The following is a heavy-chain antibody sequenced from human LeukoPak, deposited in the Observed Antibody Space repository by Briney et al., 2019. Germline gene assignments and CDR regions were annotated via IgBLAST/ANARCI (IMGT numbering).Heavy chain of an antibody. D-gene: IGHD4/OR15-4a*01. V-gene: IGHV3-53*01. Sequence: GGSLRLSCTVSGFTLSSNSMSWVRQAPGKGLEWVSFIYSDNTHYSDSGKGRFTISRDNSKNTLYLQMNSLRAEDTAVYYCARRAGAYSHPYDYWGQGTLVTVSS. CDR3: ARRAGAYSHPYDY. CDR1: GFTLSSNS. J-gene: IGHJ4*02. CDR2: IYSDNT.